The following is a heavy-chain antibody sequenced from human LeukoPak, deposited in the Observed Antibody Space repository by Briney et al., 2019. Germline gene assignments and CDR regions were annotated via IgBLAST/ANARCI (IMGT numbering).Heavy chain of an antibody. V-gene: IGHV3-21*01. CDR2: ISSSSSYI. D-gene: IGHD2-15*01. CDR3: ASWGYCSGGSCYHYYYYYMDV. Sequence: GGSLRLSCAASGFTFSSYSMNWVRQAPGKGLEWVSSISSSSSYIYYADSVKGRFTISRDNAKNSLYLQMNSLRAEDTAVYYCASWGYCSGGSCYHYYYYYMDVWGIGTTVTVSS. J-gene: IGHJ6*03. CDR1: GFTFSSYS.